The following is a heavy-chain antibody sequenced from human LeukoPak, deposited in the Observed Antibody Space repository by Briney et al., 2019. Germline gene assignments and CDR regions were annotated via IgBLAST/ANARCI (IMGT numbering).Heavy chain of an antibody. D-gene: IGHD3-16*01. CDR3: ARGGADYYYYMDV. CDR1: GGTFTSYT. J-gene: IGHJ6*03. V-gene: IGHV1-69*13. Sequence: SVKVSCKASGGTFTSYTITWVRQAPGQGLEWMGGIIPIFDTANYAQKFQGRVTITADESTSTAYMELSSLRSEDTAVYYCARGGADYYYYMDVWGKGTTVTISS. CDR2: IIPIFDTA.